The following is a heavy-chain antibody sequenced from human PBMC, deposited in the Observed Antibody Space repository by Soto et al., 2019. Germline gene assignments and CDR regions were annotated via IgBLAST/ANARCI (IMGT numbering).Heavy chain of an antibody. CDR3: TRDLLGVRAFDM. V-gene: IGHV3-49*03. Sequence: EVQLVESGGDLVQPGRSLRLSCTTSGFTFGDYAVSWLRQAPGKGLEWVSFIRSKASGGTAEYAASVKGRFTISRDESKSIAYLQMISLKTDDTAVYFWTRDLLGVRAFDMWGQRTMVTVSS. CDR1: GFTFGDYA. CDR2: IRSKASGGTA. D-gene: IGHD3-16*01. J-gene: IGHJ3*02.